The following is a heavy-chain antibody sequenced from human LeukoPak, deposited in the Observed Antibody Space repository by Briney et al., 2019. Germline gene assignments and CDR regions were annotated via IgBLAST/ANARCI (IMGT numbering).Heavy chain of an antibody. Sequence: ASVKVSCKASGYTLTGYYMHWVRPATGQGIEWMGWINPNSVGTNYAQKFQGRVTMTRDTSISTAYMELSRLRSDDTAVYYCASLGYCSSTSCYWKDYYYYYYMDVWGKGTTVTVSS. CDR1: GYTLTGYY. V-gene: IGHV1-2*02. J-gene: IGHJ6*03. CDR3: ASLGYCSSTSCYWKDYYYYYYMDV. D-gene: IGHD2-2*01. CDR2: INPNSVGT.